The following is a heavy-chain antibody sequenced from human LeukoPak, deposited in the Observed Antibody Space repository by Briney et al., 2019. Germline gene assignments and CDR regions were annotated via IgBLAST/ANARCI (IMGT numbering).Heavy chain of an antibody. D-gene: IGHD3-3*01. J-gene: IGHJ4*02. CDR1: GYTFINYG. CDR2: ISAYNGNT. V-gene: IGHV1-18*01. CDR3: ARDRSGYYE. Sequence: ASVKVSCKASGYTFINYGISWVRQAPGQGLEWMGWISAYNGNTNYAQKFQGRVTMTTDTSTSTAYMELSSLRSEDTAVYYCARDRSGYYEWGQGTLVTVSS.